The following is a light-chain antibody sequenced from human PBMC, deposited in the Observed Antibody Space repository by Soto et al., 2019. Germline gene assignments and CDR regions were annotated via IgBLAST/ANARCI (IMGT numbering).Light chain of an antibody. CDR2: AAS. V-gene: IGKV1-5*01. Sequence: IEMTQSPTTLSASVGDRVTITCRASQSISSWLAWYQQKPGKAPELLIYAASTLQSGVPSRFSGSGSGTDFTLTISCLQSEDFATYYCQQYYSFPLTFGGGTKVDIK. J-gene: IGKJ4*01. CDR1: QSISSW. CDR3: QQYYSFPLT.